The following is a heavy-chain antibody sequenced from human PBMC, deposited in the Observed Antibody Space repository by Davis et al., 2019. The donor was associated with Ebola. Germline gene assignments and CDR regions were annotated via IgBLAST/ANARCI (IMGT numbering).Heavy chain of an antibody. CDR2: ISVRSIT. CDR1: GFIFSSYA. CDR3: AKVHPPTTVTTGWFDP. D-gene: IGHD4-17*01. Sequence: PGGSLRLSCAASGFIFSSYAMSWVRQAPGKGLEWVSSISVRSITYHADSVKGRFTISRDNSKNTLYLQMNSLRAEDTAVYYCAKVHPPTTVTTGWFDPWGQGTLVTLSS. J-gene: IGHJ5*02. V-gene: IGHV3-23*01.